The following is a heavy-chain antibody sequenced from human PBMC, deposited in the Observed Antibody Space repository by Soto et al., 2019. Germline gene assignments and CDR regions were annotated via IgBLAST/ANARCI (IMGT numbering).Heavy chain of an antibody. J-gene: IGHJ6*02. CDR1: GFTFSDYY. V-gene: IGHV3-11*01. CDR2: ISSSGSTI. Sequence: SGGSLRLSCAASGFTFSDYYMSWIRQAPGKGLEWVSYISSSGSTIYYADSVKGRFTISRDNAKNSLYLQMNSLRAEDTAVYYCARDLPSYYYGSGSYYKPHGMDVRGQGPTVTVPS. D-gene: IGHD3-10*01. CDR3: ARDLPSYYYGSGSYYKPHGMDV.